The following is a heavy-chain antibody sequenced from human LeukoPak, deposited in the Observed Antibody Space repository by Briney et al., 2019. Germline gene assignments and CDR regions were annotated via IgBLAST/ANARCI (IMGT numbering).Heavy chain of an antibody. CDR1: GGSISSSSYY. J-gene: IGHJ4*02. Sequence: SETLSLTCTVSGGSISSSSYYWGWIRQPPGKGLEWIGSIYYRGITYYNPSLKSRVTISVDTSKNQFSLKLSSVTAADTAVYYCARVVYDSSTYPKSYFDFWAREPWSPSPQ. CDR3: ARVVYDSSTYPKSYFDF. V-gene: IGHV4-39*07. D-gene: IGHD3-22*01. CDR2: IYYRGIT.